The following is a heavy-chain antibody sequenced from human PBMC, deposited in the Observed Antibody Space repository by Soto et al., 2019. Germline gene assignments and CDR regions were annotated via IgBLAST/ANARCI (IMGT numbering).Heavy chain of an antibody. CDR1: GFTFTSSA. D-gene: IGHD3-16*01. V-gene: IGHV1-58*01. Sequence: GASVKVSCKASGFTFTSSAVQWVRQARGQRLEWIGWIVVGSGNTNYAQKFQEGVTITRDMSTSTAYMELSSLRSEDTAVYYCAADAVLGAFGIWGQGTMVTVSS. CDR2: IVVGSGNT. CDR3: AADAVLGAFGI. J-gene: IGHJ3*02.